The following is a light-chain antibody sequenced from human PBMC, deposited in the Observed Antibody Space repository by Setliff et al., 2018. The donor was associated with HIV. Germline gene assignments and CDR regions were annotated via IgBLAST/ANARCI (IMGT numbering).Light chain of an antibody. V-gene: IGLV3-21*03. CDR2: DDS. CDR1: NIESKS. CDR3: QVWDSSSDHVV. Sequence: SYELTQPPSVSVAPGKTAIITCGGNNIESKSVDWYQQKPGQAPVVVVYDDSDRPSGIPERFSGSNSGDTATLTINRVEAGDEADYFCQVWDSSSDHVVFGGGT. J-gene: IGLJ2*01.